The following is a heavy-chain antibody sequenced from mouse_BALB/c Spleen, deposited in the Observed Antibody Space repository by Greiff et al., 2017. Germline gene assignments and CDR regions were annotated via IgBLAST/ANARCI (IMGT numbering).Heavy chain of an antibody. Sequence: DVQLQESGPGLVKPSQSLSLTCTVTGYSITSDYAWNWIRQFPGNKLEWMGYISYSGSTSYNPSLKSRISITRDTSKNQFFLQLNSVTTEDTATYYCARDGYHPYYAMDYWGQGTSVTVSS. J-gene: IGHJ4*01. CDR1: GYSITSDYA. V-gene: IGHV3-2*02. CDR2: ISYSGST. CDR3: ARDGYHPYYAMDY. D-gene: IGHD2-3*01.